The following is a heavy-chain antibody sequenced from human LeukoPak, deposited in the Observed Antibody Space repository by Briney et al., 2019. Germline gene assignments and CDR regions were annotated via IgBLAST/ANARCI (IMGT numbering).Heavy chain of an antibody. CDR3: AKSSRTGVTPFDY. Sequence: GGSLRLSCAASGFTFSSYAMSWVRPAPGKGLEWVSAISGSGGCTYLPDSVNGRFTISRDNSKNTLYLQINTLRAEDTAVYYCAKSSRTGVTPFDYWGQGTLVTDSS. V-gene: IGHV3-23*01. CDR1: GFTFSSYA. J-gene: IGHJ4*02. CDR2: ISGSGGCT. D-gene: IGHD4-23*01.